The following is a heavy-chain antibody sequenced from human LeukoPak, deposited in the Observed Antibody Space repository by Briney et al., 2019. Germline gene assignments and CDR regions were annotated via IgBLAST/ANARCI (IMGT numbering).Heavy chain of an antibody. V-gene: IGHV3-21*01. CDR1: GFTFSSYS. Sequence: GGSLRLSCAASGFTFSSYSLNWVRQAPGQGLEWVSSISCTSSSIYYADSVKGRFTISRDNAKNSLDLQMNSLRAEDTAVYYCARTDRDTADYWGQGTLVTVSS. J-gene: IGHJ4*02. CDR3: ARTDRDTADY. D-gene: IGHD5-18*01. CDR2: ISCTSSSI.